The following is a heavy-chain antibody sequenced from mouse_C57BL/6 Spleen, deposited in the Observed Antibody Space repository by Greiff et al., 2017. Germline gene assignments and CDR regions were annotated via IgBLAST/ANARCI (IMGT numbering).Heavy chain of an antibody. V-gene: IGHV1-54*01. Sequence: QVQLQQSGAELVRPGTSVKVSCKASGYAFTNYLLEWVKQRPGQGLEWIGVINPGSGGTNYNEKFKGKATLTADKSSSTAYMQLSSLTSEDSAVYFCARGTTGRDAMDYWGQGTSVTVSS. CDR2: INPGSGGT. CDR1: GYAFTNYL. CDR3: ARGTTGRDAMDY. D-gene: IGHD4-1*01. J-gene: IGHJ4*01.